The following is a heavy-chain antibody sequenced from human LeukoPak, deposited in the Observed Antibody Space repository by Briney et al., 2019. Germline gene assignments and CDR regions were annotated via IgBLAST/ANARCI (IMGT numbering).Heavy chain of an antibody. CDR2: IYYSGST. D-gene: IGHD1-20*01. V-gene: IGHV4-61*05. Sequence: SETLSLTCTVSGGSISSSSYYWGWIRQPPGKGLEWIGYIYYSGSTNYNPSLKSRVTMSVDTSKNQFSLKLTSVTAADTAVYYCARRITGTTSDSFDYWGQGTLVTVSS. CDR3: ARRITGTTSDSFDY. CDR1: GGSISSSSYY. J-gene: IGHJ4*02.